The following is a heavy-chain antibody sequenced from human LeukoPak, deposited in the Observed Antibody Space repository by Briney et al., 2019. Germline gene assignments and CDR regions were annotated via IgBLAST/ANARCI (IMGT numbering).Heavy chain of an antibody. J-gene: IGHJ4*02. CDR3: AKDLFRGSYYGGFDY. V-gene: IGHV3-23*01. CDR2: STGSGRTT. CDR1: GFTFSNYA. D-gene: IGHD1-26*01. Sequence: GGSLRLSCAASGFTFSNYAMTWVRQAPGRGLEWVSASTGSGRTTYYADSVKGRFTISRDNSKNTLYLQMNSLRAEDTAVYYCAKDLFRGSYYGGFDYWGQGTLVTVSS.